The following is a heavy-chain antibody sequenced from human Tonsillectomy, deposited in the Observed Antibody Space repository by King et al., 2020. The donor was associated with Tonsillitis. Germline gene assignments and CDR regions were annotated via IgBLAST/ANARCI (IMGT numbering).Heavy chain of an antibody. CDR2: IKSKTDGGTT. V-gene: IGHV3-15*01. D-gene: IGHD4/OR15-4a*01. CDR3: LDYLNDY. CDR1: GFTFSNAW. Sequence: VQLVESGGGLVKPGGSLRLSCAASGFTFSNAWMTWVRQAPGKGLEWVGRIKSKTDGGTTNYAAPVKGRFTISRDDSEHTLYLQMNSLKTEDTAVYYCLDYLNDYWGQGTLVTVSS. J-gene: IGHJ4*02.